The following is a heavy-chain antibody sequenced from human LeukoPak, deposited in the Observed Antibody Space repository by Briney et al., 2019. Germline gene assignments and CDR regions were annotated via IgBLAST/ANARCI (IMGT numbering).Heavy chain of an antibody. Sequence: GESLKISCKGSGYIFTSYWIGWVRQMPGKGLEWMGIIYPGDSDTRYSPSFQGQVTISADKSISTAYLQWSSLKASDTAMYYCARMVGSIAVAGRAFDYWGQGTLVTVSS. CDR2: IYPGDSDT. CDR3: ARMVGSIAVAGRAFDY. CDR1: GYIFTSYW. V-gene: IGHV5-51*01. D-gene: IGHD6-19*01. J-gene: IGHJ4*02.